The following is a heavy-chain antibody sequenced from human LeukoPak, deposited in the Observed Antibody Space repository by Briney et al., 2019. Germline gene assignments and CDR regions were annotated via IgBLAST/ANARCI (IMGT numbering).Heavy chain of an antibody. CDR1: GFTFSNHG. V-gene: IGHV3-23*01. D-gene: IGHD6-6*01. CDR3: AKRVPYSSSSVYFDN. CDR2: VSDSGSDT. J-gene: IGHJ4*02. Sequence: PGGSLRLSCAASGFTFSNHGMSWVRQASGKGLEWVSAVSDSGSDTYYADSVKGRFTVSRDNSKNTLYLQMNSLRAEDTAVYYCAKRVPYSSSSVYFDNGGQGTLVTVSS.